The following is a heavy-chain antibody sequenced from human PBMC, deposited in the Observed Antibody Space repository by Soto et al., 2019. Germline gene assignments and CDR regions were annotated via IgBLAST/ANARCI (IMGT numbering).Heavy chain of an antibody. D-gene: IGHD3-9*01. CDR2: IYSSGTT. CDR1: GFTFSDHQ. Sequence: EVQLVESGGGLIQPGGSLRLSCAASGFTFSDHQMNWVRQAPGRGLEWVSVIYSSGTTYYGDSVKGRFTISRDNSKNTLYLQMNSLRTEDTSLYYCARAGSPFHSDSTCYWGCDYWGQGTLVTVSS. V-gene: IGHV3-53*01. J-gene: IGHJ4*02. CDR3: ARAGSPFHSDSTCYWGCDY.